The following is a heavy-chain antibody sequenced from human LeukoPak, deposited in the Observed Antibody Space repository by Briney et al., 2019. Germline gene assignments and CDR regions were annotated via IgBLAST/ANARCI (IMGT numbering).Heavy chain of an antibody. V-gene: IGHV3-66*04. J-gene: IGHJ4*02. CDR1: GFTVSSNY. CDR2: IYSGGST. CDR3: AKRGVVIRVILVGFHKEAYYFDS. D-gene: IGHD3-22*01. Sequence: GGSLRLSCAASGFTVSSNYMSWVRQAPGKGLEWISVIYSGGSTYYADSVKGRFTISRDNSKNTLYLQMNSLRAEDTAVYFCAKRGVVIRVILVGFHKEAYYFDSWGQGALVTVSS.